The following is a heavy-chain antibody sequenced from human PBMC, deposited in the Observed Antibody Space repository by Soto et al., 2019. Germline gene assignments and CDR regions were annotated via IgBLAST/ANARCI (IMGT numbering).Heavy chain of an antibody. Sequence: QVQLVQSGAEVKKPGASVKVSCKASGYTFTSFDINWVRQPTGQGLEWMGWMNPNSGKTASAPKFRGRVTMTWNTAISTAYMELNSLTSEDTAVYYCAREAVTSSGYYLDYWGQGTQVTVSS. V-gene: IGHV1-8*01. J-gene: IGHJ4*02. CDR3: AREAVTSSGYYLDY. CDR1: GYTFTSFD. D-gene: IGHD4-4*01. CDR2: MNPNSGKT.